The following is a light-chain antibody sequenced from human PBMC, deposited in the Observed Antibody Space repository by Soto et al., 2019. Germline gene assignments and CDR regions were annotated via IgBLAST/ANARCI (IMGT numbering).Light chain of an antibody. J-gene: IGLJ1*01. Sequence: QSALTSVAYGSRSRGGSLSIFIKKTSSDVGGYNYVSWYQQHPGNNPNFMSYDVRNVDTAAYQRFPGSKSGNAAALTMSGLQAEDEAHYYCSSYTTTNTRQTVFGTGTNVT. CDR1: SSDVGGYNY. CDR2: DVR. V-gene: IGLV2-14*01. CDR3: SSYTTTNTRQTV.